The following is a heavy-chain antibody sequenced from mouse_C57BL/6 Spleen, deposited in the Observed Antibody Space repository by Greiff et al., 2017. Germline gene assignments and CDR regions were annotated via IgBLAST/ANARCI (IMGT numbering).Heavy chain of an antibody. CDR2: IDPSDSNT. CDR1: GYTFTSYW. CDR3: ARPYYSNYVGPWFAY. V-gene: IGHV1-59*01. Sequence: VQLQQPGAELVRPGTSVKLSCKASGYTFTSYWMHWVKQRPGQGLEWIGVIDPSDSNTYYNQKFKGKATLTVDTSSSTAYMQLSSLTSEDSAVYYCARPYYSNYVGPWFAYWGQGTLVTVSA. D-gene: IGHD2-5*01. J-gene: IGHJ3*01.